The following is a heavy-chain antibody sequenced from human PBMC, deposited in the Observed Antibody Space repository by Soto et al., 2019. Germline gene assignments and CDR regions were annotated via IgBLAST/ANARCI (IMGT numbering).Heavy chain of an antibody. J-gene: IGHJ5*02. CDR3: AGLYYDTYGYSLDP. D-gene: IGHD3-22*01. Sequence: SVKVSCKASGGTFSSDSFSWVRQAPGQGLEWMGGIIPMFDTPIYAQKFQDRVIISVDTAKNQFSLRLSSVTAADTAVYYCAGLYYDTYGYSLDPWGQGTSVTVSS. CDR2: IIPMFDTP. V-gene: IGHV1-69*06. CDR1: GGTFSSDS.